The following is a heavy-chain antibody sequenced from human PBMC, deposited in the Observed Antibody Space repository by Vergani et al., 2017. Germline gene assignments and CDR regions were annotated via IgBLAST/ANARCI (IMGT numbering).Heavy chain of an antibody. CDR2: INPNSGGT. V-gene: IGHV1-2*02. CDR3: ARDSRRTSYKGPVRTWFAP. D-gene: IGHD5-24*01. J-gene: IGHJ5*02. Sequence: QVQLVQSGTEVKKPGASVKVSCEASGYTFTGHYLHWVRQAPGQGLEWMGSINPNSGGTNYAQKFQGRLTMTRDTSISTVYMDLSSLKSDDTATYYCARDSRRTSYKGPVRTWFAPWGQGTLVMVSS. CDR1: GYTFTGHY.